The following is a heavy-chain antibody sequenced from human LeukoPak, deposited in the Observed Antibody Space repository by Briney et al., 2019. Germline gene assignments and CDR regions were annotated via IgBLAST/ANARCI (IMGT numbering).Heavy chain of an antibody. CDR2: IKEDGSEK. J-gene: IGHJ4*02. D-gene: IGHD3-22*01. CDR1: GFTFSDFW. CDR3: AREYFYHSSGYRALRY. Sequence: GGSLRLSCAASGFTFSDFWMTWVRQAPGKGLEWVANIKEDGSEKYYVDSVKGRFIISRDNAKNSLYLQMNSLRAEDTAVYYCAREYFYHSSGYRALRYWGQGTLVTVSS. V-gene: IGHV3-7*01.